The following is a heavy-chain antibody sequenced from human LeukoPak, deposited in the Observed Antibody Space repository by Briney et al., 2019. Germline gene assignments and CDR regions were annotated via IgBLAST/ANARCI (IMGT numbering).Heavy chain of an antibody. CDR3: SETDYSSGWYSG. Sequence: GGSLRLSCEASGFTFSTYGMIWVRQAPGKGPEWVSSISSISTYRHYADAVKGRFTISRDNTKNSLYLQMNSLRAEDTAVYYCSETDYSSGWYSGWGQGTLVTVSS. CDR2: ISSISTYR. J-gene: IGHJ4*02. V-gene: IGHV3-21*01. D-gene: IGHD6-19*01. CDR1: GFTFSTYG.